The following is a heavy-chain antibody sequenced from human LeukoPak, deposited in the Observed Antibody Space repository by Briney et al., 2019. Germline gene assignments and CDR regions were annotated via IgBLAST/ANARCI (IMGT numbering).Heavy chain of an antibody. CDR1: GFTFSSYW. J-gene: IGHJ4*02. D-gene: IGHD1-7*01. V-gene: IGHV3-7*01. CDR3: ATSRTFDY. CDR2: INQDGTEK. Sequence: GGSLRLSCAASGFTFSSYWMNWVRQAPGKGLGWVANINQDGTEKFYVDSAKGRFTISRDNAKNSLYLQMNSLTGEDTAVYYCATSRTFDYWGQGTLVTVSS.